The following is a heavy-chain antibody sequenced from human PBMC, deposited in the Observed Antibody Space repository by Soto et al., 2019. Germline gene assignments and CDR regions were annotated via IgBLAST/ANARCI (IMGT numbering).Heavy chain of an antibody. V-gene: IGHV3-21*01. CDR1: GFTFSSYS. Sequence: GGSLRLSCAASGFTFSSYSMNWVRQAPGKGLEWVSSISSSSSYIYYADSVKGRFTISRDNAKNSLYLQMNSLRAEDTAVYYCARADLGELLDAFDIWGQGTMVTVSS. D-gene: IGHD3-16*01. CDR2: ISSSSSYI. CDR3: ARADLGELLDAFDI. J-gene: IGHJ3*02.